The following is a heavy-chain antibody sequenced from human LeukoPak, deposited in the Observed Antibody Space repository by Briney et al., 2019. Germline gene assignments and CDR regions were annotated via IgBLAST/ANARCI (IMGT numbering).Heavy chain of an antibody. D-gene: IGHD6-19*01. J-gene: IGHJ4*01. V-gene: IGHV3-23*01. CDR3: AKGIYSSGWSYFDY. CDR2: LSGSGITT. Sequence: GGSLRLSCAASGFTFSNSAMSWVRQAPGKGLEWVSTLSGSGITTYYADSVKGRFTISRDNSKNTLYLQMNSLRAEDTVVYYCAKGIYSSGWSYFDYWGHGTLVTVSS. CDR1: GFTFSNSA.